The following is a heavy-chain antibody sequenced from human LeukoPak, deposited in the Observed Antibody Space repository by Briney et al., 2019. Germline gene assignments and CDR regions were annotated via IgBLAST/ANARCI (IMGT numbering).Heavy chain of an antibody. J-gene: IGHJ6*03. Sequence: PLASVKVSCRASGYTFTSYYMHWVRQAPGQGLEWMGIINPSGGSTSYAQKFQGRVTMTRDMSTSTVYMELRSLRSDDTAVYYCARDPPKWWELQYYYYYYMDVWGKGTTVTVSS. CDR2: INPSGGST. CDR1: GYTFTSYY. V-gene: IGHV1-46*01. D-gene: IGHD1-26*01. CDR3: ARDPPKWWELQYYYYYYMDV.